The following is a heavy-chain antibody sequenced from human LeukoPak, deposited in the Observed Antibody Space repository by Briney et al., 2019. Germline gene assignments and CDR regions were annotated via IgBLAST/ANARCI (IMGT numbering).Heavy chain of an antibody. J-gene: IGHJ4*02. CDR3: ANLQHGSGWYFDY. V-gene: IGHV4-59*01. Sequence: SETLSLTCTVSGGSISSYYWSWIRQPPGKGLEGIGYIYYSGSTNYNPSLKSRVTISVDTSKNQFSLKLSSVTAADTAVYYCANLQHGSGWYFDYWGQGTLVTVSS. CDR2: IYYSGST. CDR1: GGSISSYY. D-gene: IGHD6-19*01.